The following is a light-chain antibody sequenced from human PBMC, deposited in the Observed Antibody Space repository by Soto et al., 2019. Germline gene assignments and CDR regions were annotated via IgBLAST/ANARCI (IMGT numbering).Light chain of an antibody. CDR3: QHYYTPPYT. J-gene: IGKJ2*01. CDR2: WAS. Sequence: EIVMTKPPTSLPVFLAEGAPTNSRSTRSFLYSFTNKNYLAWYQQSPGQPPKLLIYWASTRESGVPERFTGSGSGTDFTLTISSLQAEDVAVYYCQHYYTPPYTFGQGTKLEIK. V-gene: IGKV4-1*01. CDR1: RSFLYSFTNKNY.